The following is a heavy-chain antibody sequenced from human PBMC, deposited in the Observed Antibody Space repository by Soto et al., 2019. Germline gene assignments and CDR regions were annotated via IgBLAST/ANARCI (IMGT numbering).Heavy chain of an antibody. CDR2: IYHSGST. CDR3: ARVRGLSEAWFDP. CDR1: GYSISSGYY. V-gene: IGHV4-38-2*01. D-gene: IGHD3-3*01. Sequence: LSLTCAVSGYSISSGYYWGWIRQPPGKGLEWIGSIYHSGSTYYNPSLKSRVTISVDTSKNQFSLKLSSVTAADTAVYYCARVRGLSEAWFDPWGQGTLVTVSS. J-gene: IGHJ5*02.